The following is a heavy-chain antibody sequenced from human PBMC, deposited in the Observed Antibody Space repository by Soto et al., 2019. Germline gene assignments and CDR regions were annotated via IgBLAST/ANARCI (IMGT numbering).Heavy chain of an antibody. D-gene: IGHD1-7*01. V-gene: IGHV4-30-4*01. CDR2: IYYSGST. Sequence: SETLSLTCTVSGGSISSGDYYWSWIRQPPGKGLEWIGYIYYSGSTYYNPSLKSRVTISVDTSKNQFSLKLSSVTAADTAVYYCARISRNYGTYYFDHWGQGTLVTVSS. CDR3: ARISRNYGTYYFDH. CDR1: GGSISSGDYY. J-gene: IGHJ4*02.